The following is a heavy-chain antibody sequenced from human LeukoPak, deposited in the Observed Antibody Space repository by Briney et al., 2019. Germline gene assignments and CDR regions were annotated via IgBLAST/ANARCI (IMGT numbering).Heavy chain of an antibody. V-gene: IGHV3-30-3*01. CDR2: ISYDGSNK. CDR1: GFTFSSYA. J-gene: IGHJ6*02. Sequence: GGSLRLSCAASGFTFSSYAMHWVRQAPGKGLEWVAVISYDGSNKYYADSVKGRFTISRDNSKNTLYLQMNSLRAEDTAVYYCARDNCGGDCYKFYYYYGMDVWGQGTTVTVSS. CDR3: ARDNCGGDCYKFYYYYGMDV. D-gene: IGHD2-21*02.